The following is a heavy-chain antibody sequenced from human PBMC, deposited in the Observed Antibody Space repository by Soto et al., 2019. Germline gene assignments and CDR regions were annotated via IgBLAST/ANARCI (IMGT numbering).Heavy chain of an antibody. Sequence: QITLKESGPTLAKPTQTLTLTCTFSGFSLSTSGVGVGWIRQPPGKALEWLALIYWDDDKRYSPSLKSRLTITKDTSNNRVGRTMTKMDPVDTATYDCAPDANTATHMVKPYYFDYCGPGTLVTVS. CDR2: IYWDDDK. D-gene: IGHD2-15*01. J-gene: IGHJ4*02. CDR1: GFSLSTSGVG. V-gene: IGHV2-5*02. CDR3: APDANTATHMVKPYYFDY.